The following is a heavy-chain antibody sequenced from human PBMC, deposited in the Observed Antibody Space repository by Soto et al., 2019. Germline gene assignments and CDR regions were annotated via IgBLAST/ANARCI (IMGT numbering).Heavy chain of an antibody. CDR2: INPGDSDT. D-gene: IGHD3-3*01. CDR3: ARHEDFWNGSPYYYYGMDV. Sequence: PGESLRISCRASGCRFITYCVGWVCEMPGKGLSWLGIINPGDSDTRYSPSFQGQVTISADKSLSTAYLHWSNLKASDTAMYFCARHEDFWNGSPYYYYGMDVWGQGTTVTFS. V-gene: IGHV5-51*01. CDR1: GCRFITYC. J-gene: IGHJ6*02.